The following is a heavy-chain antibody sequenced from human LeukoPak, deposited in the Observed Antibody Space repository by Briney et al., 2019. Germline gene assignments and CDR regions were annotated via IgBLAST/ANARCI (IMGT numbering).Heavy chain of an antibody. D-gene: IGHD5-18*01. J-gene: IGHJ4*02. CDR3: ARVVPDGYSDY. Sequence: PSETLSLTCTVSGGSISSYYWSWIRQPPGKGLEWIGHVFYTGNTKYNPSLKSRVTILVDTSKNHFSLRLNSVTAADTAVYYCARVVPDGYSDYWGQGTLATVSS. CDR2: VFYTGNT. V-gene: IGHV4-59*01. CDR1: GGSISSYY.